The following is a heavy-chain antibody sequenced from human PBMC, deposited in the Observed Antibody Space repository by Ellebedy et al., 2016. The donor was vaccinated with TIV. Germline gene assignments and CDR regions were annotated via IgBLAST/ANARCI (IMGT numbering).Heavy chain of an antibody. CDR3: ATYGSGTYASFDY. Sequence: SETLSLTCTVSGESINTNYWTWIRQPPGKGLEWIGYVYYSESTIYNPSLKSRVTISIDTSRNQFSLKLSSVTAADTAVYYCATYGSGTYASFDYWGQGTLVTVSS. D-gene: IGHD3-10*01. V-gene: IGHV4-59*01. J-gene: IGHJ4*02. CDR1: GESINTNY. CDR2: VYYSEST.